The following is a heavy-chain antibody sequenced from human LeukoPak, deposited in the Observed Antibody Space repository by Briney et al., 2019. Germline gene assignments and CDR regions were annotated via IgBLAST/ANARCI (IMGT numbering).Heavy chain of an antibody. CDR1: GVSISSSNSY. Sequence: SETLSLTCTVSGVSISSSNSYWGWIRQPPGKGLEWIGSIYYSGNTYYNASLKSQVSISIDTSKNQFSLKLSSVTAADTAVYYCARPLGVVGATNAFDIWGQGTMVTVSS. V-gene: IGHV4-39*01. D-gene: IGHD1-26*01. CDR2: IYYSGNT. J-gene: IGHJ3*02. CDR3: ARPLGVVGATNAFDI.